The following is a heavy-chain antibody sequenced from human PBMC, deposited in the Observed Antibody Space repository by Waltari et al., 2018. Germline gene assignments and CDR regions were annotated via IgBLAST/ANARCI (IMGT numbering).Heavy chain of an antibody. CDR1: GFPFSPYW. D-gene: IGHD4-4*01. CDR3: ARDPHYSNFDY. CDR2: IKEDGSEK. J-gene: IGHJ4*02. V-gene: IGHV3-7*01. Sequence: EVQLVESGGDLVQPGGSLRLSCAAAGFPFSPYWMTWVRQAPGKGLEWLANIKEDGSEKNYVDSVKGRFTISRDNAKNSLYLQMNSLRAEDTAVYYCARDPHYSNFDYWGQGTLVTVSS.